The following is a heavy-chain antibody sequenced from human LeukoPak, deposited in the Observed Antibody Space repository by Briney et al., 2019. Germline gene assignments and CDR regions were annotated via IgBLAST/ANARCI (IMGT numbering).Heavy chain of an antibody. CDR1: GFTFSSYG. D-gene: IGHD2-8*01. CDR2: ISYDGSNK. J-gene: IGHJ4*02. Sequence: GGSLRLSCAASGFTFSSYGMHWVRQAPGKGLEWVAVISYDGSNKYYADSVKGRFTISRDNSKNTLYLQMNSLRAEDTAVYYCARGLCTNGVCYDGFDYWGQGTLVTVSS. CDR3: ARGLCTNGVCYDGFDY. V-gene: IGHV3-30*03.